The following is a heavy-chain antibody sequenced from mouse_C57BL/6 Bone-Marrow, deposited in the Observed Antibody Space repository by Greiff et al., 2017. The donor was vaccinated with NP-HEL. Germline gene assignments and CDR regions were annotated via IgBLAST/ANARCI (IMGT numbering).Heavy chain of an antibody. CDR2: IWSGGST. CDR3: ASQSSGTNYAMDY. CDR1: GFSLTSYG. J-gene: IGHJ4*01. Sequence: VQGVESGPGLVQPSQSLSITCTVSGFSLTSYGVHWVRQSPGKGLEWLGVIWSGGSTDYNAAFISRLSISKDNSKSQVFFKMNSLQADDTAIYYCASQSSGTNYAMDYWGQGTSVTVSS. V-gene: IGHV2-2*01. D-gene: IGHD4-1*01.